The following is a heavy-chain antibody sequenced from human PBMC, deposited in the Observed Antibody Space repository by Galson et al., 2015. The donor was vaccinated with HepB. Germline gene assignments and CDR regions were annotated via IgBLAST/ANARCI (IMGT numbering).Heavy chain of an antibody. D-gene: IGHD5/OR15-5a*01. CDR1: GFTFSSYC. CDR3: ARWAYKVWYFDI. Sequence: SLRLSCAASGFTFSSYCMSWVRQAPGKGLEWVANIKRDGSDKYYVDSVKGRFTISRDNAKNSLYLQMNSLRAEDTAVYYCARWAYKVWYFDIWGRGTMVTVSS. CDR2: IKRDGSDK. J-gene: IGHJ3*02. V-gene: IGHV3-7*03.